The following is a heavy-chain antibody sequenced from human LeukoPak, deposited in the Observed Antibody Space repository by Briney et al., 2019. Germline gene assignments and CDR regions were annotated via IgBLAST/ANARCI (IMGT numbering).Heavy chain of an antibody. Sequence: PGGSLRLSCAASGFTFSSYSMNWVRQAPGKGLEWVSYISSSSSTIYYADSVKGRFTISRDNAKNSLYLQMNSLRAEDTAVYYCARVAGEQWLVREYYFDYWGQGTLVTVSS. J-gene: IGHJ4*02. V-gene: IGHV3-48*01. D-gene: IGHD6-19*01. CDR1: GFTFSSYS. CDR3: ARVAGEQWLVREYYFDY. CDR2: ISSSSSTI.